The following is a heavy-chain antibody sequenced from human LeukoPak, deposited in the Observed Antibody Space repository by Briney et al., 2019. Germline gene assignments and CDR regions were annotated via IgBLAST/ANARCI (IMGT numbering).Heavy chain of an antibody. J-gene: IGHJ4*02. CDR3: TANWNGHY. D-gene: IGHD1-1*01. CDR1: GFTFSNYG. CDR2: IRYDGSDE. V-gene: IGHV3-30*02. Sequence: GGSLRLSCAASGFTFSNYGMHWVRQAPGKGREWVAFIRYDGSDEWYADSVKGRFTLSRGTSKNPLYLQMNSLRTEDTAVYYCTANWNGHYWGQGTLDSVSS.